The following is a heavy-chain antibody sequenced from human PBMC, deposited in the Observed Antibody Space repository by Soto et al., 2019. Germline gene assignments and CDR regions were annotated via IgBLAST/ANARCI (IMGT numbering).Heavy chain of an antibody. D-gene: IGHD6-13*01. J-gene: IGHJ6*02. CDR1: GGSISSYY. V-gene: IGHV4-4*07. CDR3: ASAGQQGYYYYYGMDV. CDR2: IYTSGST. Sequence: SETLSLTCTVSGGSISSYYWSRIRQPAGKGLEWIGRIYTSGSTNYNPSLKSRVTMSVDTSKNQFSLKLSSVTAADTAVYYCASAGQQGYYYYYGMDVWGQGTTVTVSS.